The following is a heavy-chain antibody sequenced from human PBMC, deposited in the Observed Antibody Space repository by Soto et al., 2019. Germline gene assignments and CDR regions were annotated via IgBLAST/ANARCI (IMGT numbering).Heavy chain of an antibody. V-gene: IGHV1-69*01. CDR2: IIPIIGPA. CDR3: ARDLGTTIAAPTRRETYGWLDP. J-gene: IGHJ5*02. D-gene: IGHD6-25*01. CDR1: GGTFTYYG. Sequence: QVQLVQSGAEVKRPGSSVKLSCKASGGTFTYYGISWVRQAPGQGLEWMGGIIPIIGPATYAQKFQGRLTITADQSTSTAYMELSSLGSEDTALYYCARDLGTTIAAPTRRETYGWLDPWGQGTLVTVSS.